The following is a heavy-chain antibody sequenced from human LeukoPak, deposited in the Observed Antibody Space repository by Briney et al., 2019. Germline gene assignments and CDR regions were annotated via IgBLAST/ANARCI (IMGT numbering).Heavy chain of an antibody. J-gene: IGHJ4*02. V-gene: IGHV3-30*04. CDR2: ISYDGSNK. Sequence: GRSLRLSCAASGFTFSSYAMHWVRQAPGKGLEWAAVISYDGSNKYYADSVRGRFTISRDNSKNTLYLQMNSLRAEDTAVYYCARASMAAADYWGQGTLVTVSS. CDR3: ARASMAAADY. D-gene: IGHD2/OR15-2a*01. CDR1: GFTFSSYA.